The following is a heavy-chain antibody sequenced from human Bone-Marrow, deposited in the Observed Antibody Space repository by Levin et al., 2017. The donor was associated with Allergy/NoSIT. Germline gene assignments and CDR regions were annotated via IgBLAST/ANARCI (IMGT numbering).Heavy chain of an antibody. Sequence: GESLKISCAASGFTFRSYDMHWVRQAPGKGLEWVAVISYDGSNKYYIDSVKGRFTISRDNSENTLYLQMNSLRAEDTAVYYCAKDYHYDSDGSYYDIDYWGQGTLVTVSS. CDR3: AKDYHYDSDGSYYDIDY. J-gene: IGHJ4*02. V-gene: IGHV3-30*18. CDR1: GFTFRSYD. CDR2: ISYDGSNK. D-gene: IGHD3-22*01.